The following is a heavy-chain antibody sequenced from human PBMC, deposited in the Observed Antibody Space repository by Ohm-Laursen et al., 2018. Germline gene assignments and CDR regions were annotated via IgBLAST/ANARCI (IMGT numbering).Heavy chain of an antibody. V-gene: IGHV4-34*01. D-gene: IGHD3-9*01. J-gene: IGHJ4*02. CDR2: ITYWGIIKYWGTT. CDR1: GESSSGYF. CDR3: ARRHPDGTGYHYFDY. Sequence: GTLSLTCAVNGESSSGYFWNWIRQPPGKGLEWIGTITYWGIIKYWGTTHYNPSLTSRVTISLDTSKSQFSLRLASVAAADTAVYYCARRHPDGTGYHYFDYWGQGIRVTVSS.